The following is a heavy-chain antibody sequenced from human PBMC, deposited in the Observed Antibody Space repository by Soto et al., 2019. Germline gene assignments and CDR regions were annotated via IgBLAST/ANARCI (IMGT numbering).Heavy chain of an antibody. CDR3: ARDRKLVIPGNYYYYGMDV. CDR2: ISSSGTI. Sequence: SETLSLTCSVSGGSIRDYFWTWVRQPPGKGLEWIGYISSSGTINYNSSLKGRVTISLDTSRSHFSLKLSSVTTADTAVYFCARDRKLVIPGNYYYYGMDVWGQGTTVTVSS. D-gene: IGHD3-9*01. V-gene: IGHV4-59*01. CDR1: GGSIRDYF. J-gene: IGHJ6*02.